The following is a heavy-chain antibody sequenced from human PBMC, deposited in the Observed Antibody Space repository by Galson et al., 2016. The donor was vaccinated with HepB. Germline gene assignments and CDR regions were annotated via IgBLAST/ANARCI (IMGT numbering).Heavy chain of an antibody. V-gene: IGHV3-11*06. CDR2: ISSSGSYT. CDR1: GFTFTDYY. Sequence: SLRLSCAASGFTFTDYYMTWIRQAPGKGLEWVSYISSSGSYTNYADSVKGRFTISRDNSKNTLYLQMNSLRAEDTAVYYCAKDRSYYGSGRNIRLDYWGQGALVTVSS. CDR3: AKDRSYYGSGRNIRLDY. D-gene: IGHD3-10*01. J-gene: IGHJ4*02.